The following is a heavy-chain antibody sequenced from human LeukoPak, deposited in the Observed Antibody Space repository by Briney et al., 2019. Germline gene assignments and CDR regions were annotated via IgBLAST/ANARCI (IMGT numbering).Heavy chain of an antibody. CDR2: IIPNRGIA. J-gene: IGHJ5*02. D-gene: IGHD6-19*01. CDR1: GGTFSSYA. V-gene: IGHV1-69*04. CDR3: ARVLLGVAVAGTVSWFDP. Sequence: SVKVSCKASGGTFSSYAISWVRQAPGQGLEWRVRIIPNRGIANYAQKLQGRVTIGADKATSTPYMELRSLRSEDTAVYYCARVLLGVAVAGTVSWFDPWGQGTLVTVSS.